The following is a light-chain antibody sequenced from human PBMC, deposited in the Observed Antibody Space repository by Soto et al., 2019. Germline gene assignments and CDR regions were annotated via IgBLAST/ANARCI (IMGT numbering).Light chain of an antibody. CDR3: QQYNSCPLT. V-gene: IGKV3-15*01. J-gene: IGKJ4*01. Sequence: EIVMTQSPATLSVSPGERATLSCRASQSVSSNLAWYQQKPGQAPRLLIYGASTRATGIPGRFSGSGSGTEFTLTISSLQSEDFATYYCQQYNSCPLTFGGGTKVEIK. CDR1: QSVSSN. CDR2: GAS.